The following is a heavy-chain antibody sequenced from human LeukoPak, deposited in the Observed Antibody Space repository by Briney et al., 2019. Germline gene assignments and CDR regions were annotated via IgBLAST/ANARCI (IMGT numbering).Heavy chain of an antibody. D-gene: IGHD4-11*01. V-gene: IGHV1-2*02. CDR3: SRDPITTS. J-gene: IGHJ5*02. Sequence: ASVKVSCKASGYTFSDYYMHWVRQAPAQRLEWMGWINPNSGDTNYAQKFQGRVTMTRDTSISTAYMELSRLRSDDTAVYYCSRDPITTSWGQGTLVTVSS. CDR1: GYTFSDYY. CDR2: INPNSGDT.